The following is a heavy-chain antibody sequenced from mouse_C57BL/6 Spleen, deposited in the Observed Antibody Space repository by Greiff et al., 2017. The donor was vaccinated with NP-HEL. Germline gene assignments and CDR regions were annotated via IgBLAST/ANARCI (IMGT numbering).Heavy chain of an antibody. CDR2: ISGGGGNT. V-gene: IGHV5-9*01. CDR1: GFTFSSYT. Sequence: EVQLVESGGGLVKPGGSLKLSCAASGFTFSSYTMSWVRQTPEKRLEWVATISGGGGNTYYPDSVKGRFTISRDNAKNTLYLQMSSLRSEDTALYYCARRYGNYGDYYAMDYRGQGTSVTVSS. D-gene: IGHD2-10*02. J-gene: IGHJ4*01. CDR3: ARRYGNYGDYYAMDY.